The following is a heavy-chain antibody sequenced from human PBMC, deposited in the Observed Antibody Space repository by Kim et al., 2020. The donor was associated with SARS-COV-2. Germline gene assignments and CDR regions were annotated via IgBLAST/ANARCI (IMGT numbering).Heavy chain of an antibody. V-gene: IGHV5-51*01. CDR3: ARIGDY. CDR2: YPGNSAT. J-gene: IGHJ4*02. Sequence: YPGNSATRYSPSFQGQVTISADKSISTAYLQWSSLKASDTAMYYCARIGDYWGQRTLVTVSS. D-gene: IGHD2-15*01.